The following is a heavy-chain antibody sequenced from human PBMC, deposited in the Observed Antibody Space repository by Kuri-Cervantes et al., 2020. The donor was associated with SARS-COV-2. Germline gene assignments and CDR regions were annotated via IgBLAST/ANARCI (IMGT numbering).Heavy chain of an antibody. CDR1: GFTFSGHW. Sequence: GESLKISCAASGFTFSGHWIHWVRQAPGKGLVWVSRINPDGSYTNNAGSVKGRFTLSRDNAKNILWLQMNSLRAEDTAVYYCARAYGDYGDAFDIWGQGTMVTVSS. D-gene: IGHD4-17*01. V-gene: IGHV3-74*01. J-gene: IGHJ3*02. CDR2: INPDGSYT. CDR3: ARAYGDYGDAFDI.